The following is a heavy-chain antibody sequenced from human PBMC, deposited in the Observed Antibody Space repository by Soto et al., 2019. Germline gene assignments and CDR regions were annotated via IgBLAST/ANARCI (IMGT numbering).Heavy chain of an antibody. J-gene: IGHJ6*02. CDR3: ARQQLPSGGMDV. D-gene: IGHD6-13*01. Sequence: SETLSLTCTVSGGSISSGDYYWSWIRQPPGKGLEWIGYIYYSGSTYYNPSLKSRVTISVDTSKNQFSLKLSSVTAADTAVYYCARQQLPSGGMDVWGQGTTVTVSS. V-gene: IGHV4-30-4*01. CDR1: GGSISSGDYY. CDR2: IYYSGST.